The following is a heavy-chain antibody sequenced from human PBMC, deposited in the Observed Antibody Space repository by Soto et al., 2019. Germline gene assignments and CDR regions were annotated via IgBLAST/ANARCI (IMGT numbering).Heavy chain of an antibody. Sequence: SVRVSCKASGGTFSSYAISWVRQAPGQGLEWMGGIIPIFGTANYAQKFQGRVTITADESTSTAYMELSSLRSEDTAVYYCASRGYSYGYPDRFDYWGQGTLVTVSS. V-gene: IGHV1-69*13. CDR2: IIPIFGTA. J-gene: IGHJ4*02. CDR3: ASRGYSYGYPDRFDY. D-gene: IGHD5-18*01. CDR1: GGTFSSYA.